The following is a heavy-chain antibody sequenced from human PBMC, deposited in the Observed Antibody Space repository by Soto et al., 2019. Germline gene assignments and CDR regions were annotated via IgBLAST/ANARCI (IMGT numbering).Heavy chain of an antibody. CDR2: IKQDGSEK. D-gene: IGHD1-26*01. J-gene: IGHJ3*02. CDR3: ARIVGATSPDAFDI. Sequence: QTGGSLRLSCAASGFTFSSYWMSWVRQAPGKGLEWVANIKQDGSEKYYVDSVKGRFTISRDNAKNSLYLQMNSLRAEDTAVYYCARIVGATSPDAFDIWGQGTMVTVSS. CDR1: GFTFSSYW. V-gene: IGHV3-7*03.